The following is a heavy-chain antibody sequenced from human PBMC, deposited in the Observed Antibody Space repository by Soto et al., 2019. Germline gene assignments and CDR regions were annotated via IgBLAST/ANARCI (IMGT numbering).Heavy chain of an antibody. J-gene: IGHJ6*02. CDR3: ASLRGYSYGYYYYGMDV. CDR1: GVSFSCYY. D-gene: IGHD5-18*01. V-gene: IGHV4-34*01. Sequence: SETLSLSCAVSGVSFSCYYLRLIRPPQGKGLEWIGEINHSGSTNYNPSLKSRVTISVHTSKNQFSLKLSSVTAADTAVYYCASLRGYSYGYYYYGMDVWGQGTTVTVSS. CDR2: INHSGST.